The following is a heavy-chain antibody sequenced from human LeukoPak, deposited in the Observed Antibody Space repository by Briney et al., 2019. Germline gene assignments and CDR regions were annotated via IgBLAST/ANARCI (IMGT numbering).Heavy chain of an antibody. D-gene: IGHD6-19*01. CDR2: INHSGST. V-gene: IGHV4-34*01. CDR1: GVSFSGYY. J-gene: IGHJ4*02. Sequence: SEILSLTCAVYGVSFSGYYWSWIRQPPGKGLEWIGEINHSGSTNYNPSLKSRVTISVDTSKNQFSLKLSSVTAADTAVYYCARASGIAVAGPDYWGQGTLVTVSS. CDR3: ARASGIAVAGPDY.